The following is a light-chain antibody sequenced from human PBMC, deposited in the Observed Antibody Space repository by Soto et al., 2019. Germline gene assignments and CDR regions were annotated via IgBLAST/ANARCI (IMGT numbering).Light chain of an antibody. V-gene: IGKV3-20*01. Sequence: EFVLTQSPGTLSLSPLERATLSCRASQSVSSNLAWYQQTPGQAPRLLIYGASTRATGIPDRFSGSGSGTDFTLTISRLEPEDFAVYYCQQYGSSGTCGQGTKVDIK. CDR3: QQYGSSGT. CDR2: GAS. J-gene: IGKJ1*01. CDR1: QSVSSN.